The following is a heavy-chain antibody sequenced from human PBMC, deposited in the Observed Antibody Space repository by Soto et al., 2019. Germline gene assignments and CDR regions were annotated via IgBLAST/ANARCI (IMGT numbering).Heavy chain of an antibody. Sequence: GGSLRLSCAASGFTFSSYGMHWVRQAPGKGLEWVAVIWYDGSNKYYADSVKGRFTISRDNSKNTLYLQMNSLRAEDTAGYYCARDPRVMVRSRIDYMDVWGKGTTVTVSS. CDR3: ARDPRVMVRSRIDYMDV. V-gene: IGHV3-33*01. J-gene: IGHJ6*03. CDR1: GFTFSSYG. D-gene: IGHD3-10*01. CDR2: IWYDGSNK.